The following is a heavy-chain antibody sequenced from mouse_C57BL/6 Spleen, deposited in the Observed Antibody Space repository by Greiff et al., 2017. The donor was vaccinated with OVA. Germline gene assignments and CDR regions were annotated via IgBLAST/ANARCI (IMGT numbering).Heavy chain of an antibody. Sequence: QVQLKESGAELVRPGASVTLSCKASGYTFTDYEMHWVKQTPVHGLEWIGAIDPETGGTAYNQKFKGQAILTADKSSSTAYMELRSLTSEDSAVYYCTREGQIYYYGSSYLLAYWGQGTLVTVSA. CDR1: GYTFTDYE. V-gene: IGHV1-15*01. D-gene: IGHD1-1*01. CDR3: TREGQIYYYGSSYLLAY. CDR2: IDPETGGT. J-gene: IGHJ3*01.